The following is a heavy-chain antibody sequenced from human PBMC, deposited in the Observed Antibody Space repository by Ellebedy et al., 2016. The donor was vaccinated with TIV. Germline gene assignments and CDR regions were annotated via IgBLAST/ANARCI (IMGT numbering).Heavy chain of an antibody. J-gene: IGHJ4*02. CDR3: ARDDLGGYDGSED. Sequence: ASVKVSCKVSGHTLMELSMHWVRQAPGKGLEWVGGFDPEHGRAIYAQKFQGRVTMTRDTSISTAYMELSRLRSDDTAVHYCARDDLGGYDGSEDWGQGTLVTVSS. D-gene: IGHD5-12*01. CDR1: GHTLMELS. CDR2: FDPEHGRA. V-gene: IGHV1-24*01.